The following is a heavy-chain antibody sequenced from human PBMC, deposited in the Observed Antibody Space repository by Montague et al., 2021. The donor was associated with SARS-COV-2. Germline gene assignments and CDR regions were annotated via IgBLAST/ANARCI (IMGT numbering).Heavy chain of an antibody. V-gene: IGHV4-39*07. CDR1: GGSISSSSYY. CDR2: IYYSGST. Sequence: SETLSLTCTVSGGSISSSSYYWGWIRQPPGKGLEWIGSIYYSGSTYYNPSLKSRVTISVDTSKNQFSLKLSSVTAADTAVYYFARRYSSSWTGDQYYFDYWGQGTLVTVSS. D-gene: IGHD6-13*01. CDR3: ARRYSSSWTGDQYYFDY. J-gene: IGHJ4*02.